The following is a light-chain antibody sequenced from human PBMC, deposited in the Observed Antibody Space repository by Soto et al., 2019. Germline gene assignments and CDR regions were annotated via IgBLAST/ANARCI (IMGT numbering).Light chain of an antibody. CDR2: EVR. CDR3: TSYTSSSPYV. V-gene: IGLV2-14*01. Sequence: QSALTQPASVSGSPGQSITISCTGTSSDVGGYNYVSWYQQHPGKAPKLMIYEVRNRPSEISNRFSGSKSGNTASLTISGLQAEDEADYYCTSYTSSSPYVFGTGTKVTVL. CDR1: SSDVGGYNY. J-gene: IGLJ1*01.